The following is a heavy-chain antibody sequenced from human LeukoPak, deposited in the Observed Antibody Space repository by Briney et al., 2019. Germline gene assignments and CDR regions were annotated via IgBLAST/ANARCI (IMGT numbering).Heavy chain of an antibody. CDR2: ISGSGGSI. CDR3: AKAATQWLVASFDY. Sequence: PGGSLRLSCAASGFTFSSYWMSWVRQAPGKGLEWVSAISGSGGSIYYADSVKGRFTISRDNSKNTLYLQMNSLRAEDTAVYYCAKAATQWLVASFDYWGQGTLVTVSS. J-gene: IGHJ4*02. D-gene: IGHD6-19*01. CDR1: GFTFSSYW. V-gene: IGHV3-23*01.